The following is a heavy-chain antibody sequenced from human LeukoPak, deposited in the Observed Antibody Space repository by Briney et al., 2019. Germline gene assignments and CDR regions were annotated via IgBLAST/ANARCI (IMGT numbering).Heavy chain of an antibody. D-gene: IGHD2-2*01. Sequence: PSETLSLTCGVYGGSFSGYYWSWIRQPPGKGLEWIGEVNHSGSTNYNPSLKSRVTISVDTSKNQFSLKLSSVTAADTAVYYCARVADCSSTSCPDRWGQGTMVTVSS. CDR3: ARVADCSSTSCPDR. CDR1: GGSFSGYY. V-gene: IGHV4-34*01. J-gene: IGHJ3*01. CDR2: VNHSGST.